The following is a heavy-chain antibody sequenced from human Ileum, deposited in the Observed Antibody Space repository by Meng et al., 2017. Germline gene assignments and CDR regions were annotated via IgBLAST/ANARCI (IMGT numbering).Heavy chain of an antibody. CDR1: GFNFNNAW. D-gene: IGHD2-21*02. Sequence: VRLVESGGCLVKPGGSLRLSCAASGFNFNNAWMNWVRQAPGKGLEWVGRIKTKPDGGTTDYAAPAKGGFIISRDDSKSTVYLQMNSLKIEDTAVYYCTARVVTTNEYWGQGTLVTVSS. J-gene: IGHJ4*02. CDR3: TARVVTTNEY. V-gene: IGHV3-15*01. CDR2: IKTKPDGGTT.